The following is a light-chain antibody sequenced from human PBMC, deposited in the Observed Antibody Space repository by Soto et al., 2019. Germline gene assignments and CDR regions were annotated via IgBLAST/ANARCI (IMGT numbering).Light chain of an antibody. Sequence: DSQMTQSPSSLSASVGDRVTITCRASQSISNYLNWYQQKPGKAPKLLIYAASSLQSGVPSRFSGSGSGTDFTLTISSLQPEDFATYYCQQSYSTPWTFGQGTRWIS. CDR2: AAS. CDR3: QQSYSTPWT. V-gene: IGKV1-39*01. CDR1: QSISNY. J-gene: IGKJ1*01.